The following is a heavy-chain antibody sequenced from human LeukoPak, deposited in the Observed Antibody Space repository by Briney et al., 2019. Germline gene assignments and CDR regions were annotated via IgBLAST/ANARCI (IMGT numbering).Heavy chain of an antibody. V-gene: IGHV4-39*07. CDR1: GGSISSSSYY. D-gene: IGHD3-10*01. J-gene: IGHJ3*02. CDR2: IYYSGST. Sequence: PSETLSLTCTVPGGSISSSSYYWGWIRQPPGKGLEWIGSIYYSGSTYYNPSLKSRVTISVDTSKNQFSLKLSSVTAADTAVYYCARESSVLARGAFDIWGQGTMVTVSS. CDR3: ARESSVLARGAFDI.